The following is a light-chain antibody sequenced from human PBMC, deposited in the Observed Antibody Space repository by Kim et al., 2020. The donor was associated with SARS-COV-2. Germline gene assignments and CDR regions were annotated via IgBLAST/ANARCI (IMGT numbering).Light chain of an antibody. J-gene: IGLJ3*02. V-gene: IGLV10-54*04. CDR3: SAWDSTLNVWV. CDR1: NNNVGNQG. CDR2: RNN. Sequence: QTATLTCTGNNNNVGNQGAAWLQQHQGHPPKLLSYRNNNRPSGISERFSASRSGDTDSLTITGLQPDDETDYYCSAWDSTLNVWVFGGGTQLTVL.